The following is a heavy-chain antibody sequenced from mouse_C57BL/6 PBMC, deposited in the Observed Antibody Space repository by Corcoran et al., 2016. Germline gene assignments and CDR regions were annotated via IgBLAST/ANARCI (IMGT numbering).Heavy chain of an antibody. Sequence: DVQLQESGPGLVKPSQSLSLTCSVTGYSITSGYYWNWIRQFPGNKLEWMGYISYDGSNNYNPSLKNRISITRDTSKNQFFLKLNSVTTEDTATYYCARGRHYIDYWGQGTTLTVSS. CDR2: ISYDGSN. CDR1: GYSITSGYY. D-gene: IGHD2-12*01. J-gene: IGHJ2*01. V-gene: IGHV3-6*01. CDR3: ARGRHYIDY.